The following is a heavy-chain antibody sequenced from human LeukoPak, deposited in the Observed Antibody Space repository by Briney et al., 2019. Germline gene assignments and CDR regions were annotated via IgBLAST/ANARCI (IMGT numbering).Heavy chain of an antibody. J-gene: IGHJ3*02. V-gene: IGHV3-33*06. D-gene: IGHD6-19*01. CDR2: IWYDGSNK. CDR1: GFTFSSYG. Sequence: PGGSLRLSCAASGFTFSSYGMHRVRQAPGKGLEWVAVIWYDGSNKYYADSVKGRFTISRDNSKNTLYLQMNSLRAEDTAVYCCAKDLAYSSGWYDAFDIWGQGTMVTVSS. CDR3: AKDLAYSSGWYDAFDI.